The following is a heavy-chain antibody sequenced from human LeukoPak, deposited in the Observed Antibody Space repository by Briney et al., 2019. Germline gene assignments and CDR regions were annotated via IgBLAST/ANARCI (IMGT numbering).Heavy chain of an antibody. Sequence: SETLSLTCAVSGGSFSGYYWSWIRQPPGKGLEWIGEINHSGSTNYNPSLKSRVTISVDTSKNQFSLKLSSVTAADTAVYYCARERSAVNALRYYYYYYMDVWGKGTTVTVSS. V-gene: IGHV4-34*01. CDR2: INHSGST. CDR3: ARERSAVNALRYYYYYYMDV. CDR1: GGSFSGYY. D-gene: IGHD2-2*01. J-gene: IGHJ6*03.